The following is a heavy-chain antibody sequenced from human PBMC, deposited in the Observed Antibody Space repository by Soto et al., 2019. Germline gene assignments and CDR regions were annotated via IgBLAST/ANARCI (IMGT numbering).Heavy chain of an antibody. Sequence: QLQLQESGPGLVKPSETLSLTCTVSGGSISSSSYYWGWIRQPPGKGLEWIGSIYYSGSTYYNPSLTSRVTISVDTSTNQCSLKMSSATAADTPVYYCARQGTSGYDAIDYWGQGTLVTVSS. CDR1: GGSISSSSYY. J-gene: IGHJ4*02. CDR3: ARQGTSGYDAIDY. D-gene: IGHD5-12*01. V-gene: IGHV4-39*01. CDR2: IYYSGST.